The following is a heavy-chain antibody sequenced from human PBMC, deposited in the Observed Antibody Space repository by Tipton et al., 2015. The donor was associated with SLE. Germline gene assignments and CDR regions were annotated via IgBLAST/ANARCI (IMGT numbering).Heavy chain of an antibody. Sequence: TLSLTCAVSGGSIRSSNWWSWVRQPPGKGLEWIGEIYHSGSTNYNPSLKSRVTISVDKSKNQFSLKLSSVTAADMAVYYCARGPEELGIPPLFDYWGQGTLVTVSS. D-gene: IGHD7-27*01. J-gene: IGHJ4*02. CDR1: GGSIRSSNW. CDR3: ARGPEELGIPPLFDY. V-gene: IGHV4-4*02. CDR2: IYHSGST.